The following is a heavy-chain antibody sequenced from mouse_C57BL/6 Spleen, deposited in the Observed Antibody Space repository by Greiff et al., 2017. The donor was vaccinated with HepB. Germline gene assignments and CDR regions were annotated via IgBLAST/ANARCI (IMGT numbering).Heavy chain of an antibody. CDR3: ARPVTTAYYFDY. J-gene: IGHJ2*01. V-gene: IGHV5-6*02. Sequence: EVKLEESGGDLVKPGGSLKLSCAASGFTFSSYGMSWVRQTPDKRLEWVATISSGGSYTYYPDSVKGRFTISRDNAKNTLYLQMSSLKSEDTAMYYCARPVTTAYYFDYWGQGTTLTVSS. D-gene: IGHD2-3*01. CDR1: GFTFSSYG. CDR2: ISSGGSYT.